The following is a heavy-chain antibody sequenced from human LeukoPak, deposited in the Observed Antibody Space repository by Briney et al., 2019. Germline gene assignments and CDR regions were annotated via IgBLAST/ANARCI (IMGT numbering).Heavy chain of an antibody. Sequence: SEPLSLTCAVSGYSISSGYYWGWIRQPPGKGLEWIGSIYHSGSTYYNPSLKSRVTISVDTSKNQFSLKLSSVTAADTAVYYCARHRDYDFWSGYPDAFDIWGQGTMVTVSS. CDR1: GYSISSGYY. CDR3: ARHRDYDFWSGYPDAFDI. D-gene: IGHD3-3*01. CDR2: IYHSGST. J-gene: IGHJ3*02. V-gene: IGHV4-38-2*01.